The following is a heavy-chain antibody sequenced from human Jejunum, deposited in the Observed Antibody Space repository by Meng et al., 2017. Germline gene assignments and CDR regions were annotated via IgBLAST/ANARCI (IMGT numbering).Heavy chain of an antibody. Sequence: GESLKISCAASGFTFSSYEMNWVRQAPGKGLEWVSYITSSGSTKYYADSVKGRFTISRDNAKNSLYLQMNSLRAEDTAVYYCAREGISSTWYYFDYWGPGNRVHRLL. CDR1: GFTFSSYE. V-gene: IGHV3-48*03. J-gene: IGHJ4*02. CDR2: ITSSGSTK. CDR3: AREGISSTWYYFDY. D-gene: IGHD6-13*01.